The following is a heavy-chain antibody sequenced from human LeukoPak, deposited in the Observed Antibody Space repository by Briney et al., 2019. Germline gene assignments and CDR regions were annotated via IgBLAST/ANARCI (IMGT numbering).Heavy chain of an antibody. D-gene: IGHD2-21*02. J-gene: IGHJ4*02. CDR1: EFTFSDYY. CDR3: ARGVVTAINYFDY. V-gene: IGHV3-11*01. CDR2: ISSSGSTI. Sequence: GGSLRFSCASSEFTFSDYYMSWIRQAPGKGQEWVSYISSSGSTIYYADSVKGRFTISRDNAKNSLYLQMNSLRAEDTAVYYCARGVVTAINYFDYWGQGTLVTVSS.